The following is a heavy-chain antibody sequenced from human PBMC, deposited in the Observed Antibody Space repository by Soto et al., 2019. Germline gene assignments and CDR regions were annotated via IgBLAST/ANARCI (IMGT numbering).Heavy chain of an antibody. J-gene: IGHJ4*02. Sequence: SATLAVTCTVSGGSVSSGSYYWTWIRQPPGKGLEWIGYIYYNGRTEYNPSLETRVTPSANTSKDQFSLKLPSLTAAYTALYSCARGGAYCSGARPPSYLDYWGQGSLVTVSS. CDR1: GGSVSSGSYY. D-gene: IGHD2-21*01. V-gene: IGHV4-61*01. CDR3: ARGGAYCSGARPPSYLDY. CDR2: IYYNGRT.